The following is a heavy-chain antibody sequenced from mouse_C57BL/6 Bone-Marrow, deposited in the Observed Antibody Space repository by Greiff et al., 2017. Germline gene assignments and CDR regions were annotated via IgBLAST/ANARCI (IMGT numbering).Heavy chain of an antibody. D-gene: IGHD2-1*01. CDR2: IDPENGDT. CDR1: GFNIKDDY. CDR3: TTGGNYVPYAMDY. V-gene: IGHV14-4*01. J-gene: IGHJ4*01. Sequence: VHVKQSGAELVRPGASVKLSCTASGFNIKDDYMHWVKQRPEQGLEWIGWIDPENGDTEYASKFQGKATITADTSSNTAYLQLSSLTSEDTAVYYCTTGGNYVPYAMDYWGQGTSVTVSS.